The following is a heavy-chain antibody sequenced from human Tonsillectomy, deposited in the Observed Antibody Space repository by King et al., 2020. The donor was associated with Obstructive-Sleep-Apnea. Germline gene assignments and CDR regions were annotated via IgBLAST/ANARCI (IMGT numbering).Heavy chain of an antibody. Sequence: VQLVESGGGLVQPGGSLKLSCAASGFTFSASAMHWVRQASGKGLEWVGRITSKANCYATAYAASVKGRFTISRDDSKNTAYLQMNSLKNEDTAVYYCIRHSSMIDYWGQGTLVTVSS. CDR3: IRHSSMIDY. D-gene: IGHD2-15*01. J-gene: IGHJ4*02. V-gene: IGHV3-73*01. CDR2: ITSKANCYAT. CDR1: GFTFSASA.